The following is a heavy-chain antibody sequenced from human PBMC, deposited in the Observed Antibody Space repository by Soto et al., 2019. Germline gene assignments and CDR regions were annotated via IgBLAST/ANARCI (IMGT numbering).Heavy chain of an antibody. J-gene: IGHJ5*02. Sequence: PGGSPRLSCAASGVTFCSYSMNWVRQAPGKGLEWVSSISSSASHINYADSVKGRFTISRDNAKKSLYLQMNSLRAEDTAVYYCARGYTGYCSGGTCYWFDPWGQGTLVTVSS. CDR3: ARGYTGYCSGGTCYWFDP. CDR1: GVTFCSYS. D-gene: IGHD2-15*01. V-gene: IGHV3-21*01. CDR2: ISSSASHI.